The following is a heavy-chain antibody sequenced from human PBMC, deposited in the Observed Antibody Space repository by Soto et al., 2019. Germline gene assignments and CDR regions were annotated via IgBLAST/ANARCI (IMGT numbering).Heavy chain of an antibody. V-gene: IGHV3-23*01. J-gene: IGHJ3*02. D-gene: IGHD3-10*01. Sequence: GGSLILSWAASGFTFSSYAMSWVRQAPGKGLEWVSAISGIGGRTYYSDSVKGRFTISRDNTKNALYLQMNSLRAEGTAVYYCAQVRRNVLPALYDAFDIWGQGTMVSVSS. CDR3: AQVRRNVLPALYDAFDI. CDR1: GFTFSSYA. CDR2: ISGIGGRT.